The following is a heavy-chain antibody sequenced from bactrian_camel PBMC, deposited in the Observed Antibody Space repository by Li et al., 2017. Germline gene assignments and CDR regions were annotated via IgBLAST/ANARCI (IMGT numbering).Heavy chain of an antibody. J-gene: IGHJ6*01. CDR1: SYNHGHYC. Sequence: DVQLVESGGGSVQAGGSLRLSCVTSSYNHGHYCVGWFRQAPGKEREGVAAIYSRQPYPAYADFVQGRFAISQDNAKNTVYLQMNSLKPGDSAVYYCATEGGGRFGYWGQGTQVTVS. V-gene: IGHV3S40*01. CDR2: IYSRQPYP. D-gene: IGHD1*01. CDR3: ATEGGGRFGY.